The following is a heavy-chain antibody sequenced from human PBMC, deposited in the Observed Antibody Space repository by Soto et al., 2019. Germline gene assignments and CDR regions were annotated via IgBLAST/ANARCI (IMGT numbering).Heavy chain of an antibody. CDR1: GFTFSSYS. D-gene: IGHD3-16*02. Sequence: EVQLVESGGGLVKHGGSLRLSCAASGFTFSSYSMNWVRQAPGKGLEWVSSISSSSSYIYYADSVKGRFTISRDNAKNSLYLQMNSLRAEDTAVYYCARGYPYDYVWGSYRYGYFDYWGQGTLVTVSS. CDR2: ISSSSSYI. CDR3: ARGYPYDYVWGSYRYGYFDY. V-gene: IGHV3-21*01. J-gene: IGHJ4*02.